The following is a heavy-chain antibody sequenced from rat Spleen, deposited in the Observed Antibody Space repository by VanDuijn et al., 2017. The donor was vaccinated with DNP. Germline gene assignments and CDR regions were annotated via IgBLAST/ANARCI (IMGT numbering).Heavy chain of an antibody. CDR1: GFSLPSYT. D-gene: IGHD4-3*01. CDR3: IFGFYFFDY. CDR2: MSSGGST. V-gene: IGHV2-6*01. Sequence: QVQLKESGPGLVQPSQTLSLTCTVSGFSLPSYTVHWVRQPPGKGLEWIAAMSSGGSTYYNSALKSRLSISRDTSKSQVFLKMNSLQTEDTSIYFCIFGFYFFDYWGQGVMVTVSS. J-gene: IGHJ2*01.